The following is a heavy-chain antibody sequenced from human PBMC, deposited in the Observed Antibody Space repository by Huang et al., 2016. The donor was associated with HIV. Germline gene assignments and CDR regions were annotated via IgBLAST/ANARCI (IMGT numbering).Heavy chain of an antibody. CDR3: AAHGRIVGIPAAPLRFDP. J-gene: IGHJ5*02. Sequence: QLQLQESGPGLVKPSETLSLTCTVSGGSISSSSYYWGWIRQPPGKGLEWIGSIYHSGTTYHNPSLKSRVTISVDTSRTQFSRKLSSVTAADTAVYYCAAHGRIVGIPAAPLRFDPWGQGTLVTVSS. CDR1: GGSISSSSYY. D-gene: IGHD6-13*01. CDR2: IYHSGTT. V-gene: IGHV4-39*01.